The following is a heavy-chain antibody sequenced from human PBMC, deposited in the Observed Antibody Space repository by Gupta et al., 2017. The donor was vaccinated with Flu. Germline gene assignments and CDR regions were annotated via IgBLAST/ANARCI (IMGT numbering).Heavy chain of an antibody. Sequence: QVQLQESGPGLVRPSQTLSLACTVSGGSISSTHYYWSWVRQPAGEGLEWIGRIYTSGNTNYNPSLKSRVSMSLDTSKNQFSLNLNFVTAADTAVYYCARHIASDSSVAFEIWGQGTMVAVSS. D-gene: IGHD6-13*01. V-gene: IGHV4-61*02. J-gene: IGHJ3*02. CDR1: GGSISSTHYY. CDR3: ARHIASDSSVAFEI. CDR2: IYTSGNT.